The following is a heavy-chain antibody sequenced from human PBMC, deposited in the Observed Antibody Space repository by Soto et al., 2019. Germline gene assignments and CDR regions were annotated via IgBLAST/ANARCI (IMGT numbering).Heavy chain of an antibody. CDR1: GFTFSDYA. J-gene: IGHJ4*02. Sequence: GGSLRLSCAASGFTFSDYAMSWVRQAPGKGLEWVSAIGSHGESTWYADSVKGRFAISRDNSKDTLYLQMNSLRAEDTAKYYCAKAGCGVVGRYPYFFDSWGQGTLVTVSS. CDR3: AKAGCGVVGRYPYFFDS. CDR2: IGSHGEST. V-gene: IGHV3-23*01. D-gene: IGHD2-21*01.